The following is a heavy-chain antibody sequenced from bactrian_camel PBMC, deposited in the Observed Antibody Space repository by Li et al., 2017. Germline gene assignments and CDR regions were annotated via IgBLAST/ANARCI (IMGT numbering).Heavy chain of an antibody. V-gene: IGHV3S1*01. CDR2: IYTRDQSA. D-gene: IGHD2*01. Sequence: HVQLVESGGDSVQTGGSLRLTCAVSLDPTSDYCLGWIRQAPGKEREGVALIYTRDQSAYYLDSVKGRFQVSLDNATKSTMYLEMNNVKPEDTAMYTCAADPGSAGYCVARHGLFTYWGQGTQVTVS. J-gene: IGHJ4*01. CDR3: AADPGSAGYCVARHGLFTY. CDR1: LDPTSDYC.